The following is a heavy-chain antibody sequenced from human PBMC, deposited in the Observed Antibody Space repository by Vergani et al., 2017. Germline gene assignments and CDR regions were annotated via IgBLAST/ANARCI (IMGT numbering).Heavy chain of an antibody. Sequence: QVQLQESGPGLVKPSETLSLTCTVSGGSVSSGSYYWSWIRQPAGKGLEWIGYIYYSGSTNYNPSLKSRVTISVDTSKNQFSLKLSSVTAADTAVYYCARSGGSSYYFDYWGQGTLVTVSS. D-gene: IGHD1-26*01. CDR2: IYYSGST. CDR1: GGSVSSGSYY. J-gene: IGHJ4*02. CDR3: ARSGGSSYYFDY. V-gene: IGHV4-61*10.